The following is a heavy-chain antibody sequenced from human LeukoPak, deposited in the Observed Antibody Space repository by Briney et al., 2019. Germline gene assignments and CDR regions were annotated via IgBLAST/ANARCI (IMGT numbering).Heavy chain of an antibody. D-gene: IGHD3-10*01. Sequence: GGSLRLSCAASGFTFSGSALHWVRRASGKGLEWVGRIRSTANGYATAYAASVNGRFTISRDDSKNTAYLQMDSLRTEDTAVYYCTGSYYGSGSYADFDYWGQGTLVTVSS. CDR2: IRSTANGYAT. V-gene: IGHV3-73*01. CDR3: TGSYYGSGSYADFDY. CDR1: GFTFSGSA. J-gene: IGHJ4*02.